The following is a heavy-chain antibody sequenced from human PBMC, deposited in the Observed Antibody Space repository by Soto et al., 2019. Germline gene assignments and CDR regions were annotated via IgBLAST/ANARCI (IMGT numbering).Heavy chain of an antibody. CDR2: IYYSGST. CDR1: GGSISSSSYY. J-gene: IGHJ6*02. D-gene: IGHD3-22*01. Sequence: SETLSLTCTVSGGSISSSSYYWGWIRQPPGKGLEWIGSIYYSGSTYYNPSLKSRVTISVDTSKNQFSLKLSSVTAADTAVYYCAAYYYESWDYYNGMDVWCQGPTVTVSS. CDR3: AAYYYESWDYYNGMDV. V-gene: IGHV4-39*01.